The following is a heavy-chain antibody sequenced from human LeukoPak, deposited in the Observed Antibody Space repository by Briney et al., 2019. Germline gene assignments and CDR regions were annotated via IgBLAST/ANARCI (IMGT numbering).Heavy chain of an antibody. V-gene: IGHV1-2*02. CDR2: INPNSGGT. CDR1: GYTFTGYY. J-gene: IGHJ4*02. D-gene: IGHD3-22*01. Sequence: ASVKVSCKASGYTFTGYYMHWVRQAPGQGLEWMGWINPNSGGTNYAQKFQGRVTMTRDTSISTAYMELSRLRSDDTAVYYCAREFSITMIVGLDYWGQGTLVTVSS. CDR3: AREFSITMIVGLDY.